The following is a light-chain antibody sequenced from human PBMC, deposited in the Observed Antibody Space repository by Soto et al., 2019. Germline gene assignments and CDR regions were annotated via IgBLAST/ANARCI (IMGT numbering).Light chain of an antibody. CDR3: QHFGGTTFT. CDR2: DAS. J-gene: IGKJ5*01. V-gene: IGKV3-11*01. CDR1: QSVISY. Sequence: EIVLTQSPATLSLSPGERATLSFSASQSVISYLAWYQQKPGQAPRLLIYDASNRATGIPARFSGSGSGTHFTLTISRLEPGDFAVYYCQHFGGTTFTFGQGTRLEIK.